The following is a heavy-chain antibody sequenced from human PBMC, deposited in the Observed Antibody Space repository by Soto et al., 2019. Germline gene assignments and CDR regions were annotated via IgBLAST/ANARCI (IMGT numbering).Heavy chain of an antibody. CDR1: GFTFSSYA. CDR2: ISSNGGST. V-gene: IGHV3-64*01. CDR3: ARDRNSSGWSACFGY. D-gene: IGHD6-19*01. J-gene: IGHJ4*02. Sequence: PGGSLRLSCAASGFTFSSYAMHWVRQAPGKGLEYVSAISSNGGSTYYANSVKGRFTISRDNSKNTLYLQMGSLRAEDMAVYYCARDRNSSGWSACFGYWGQGTLVTVSS.